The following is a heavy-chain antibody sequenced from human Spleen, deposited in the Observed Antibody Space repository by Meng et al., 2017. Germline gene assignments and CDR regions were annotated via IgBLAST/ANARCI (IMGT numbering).Heavy chain of an antibody. CDR1: GFTFSSYA. Sequence: GGSLRLSCVASGFTFSSYAMHWVRQAPGKGLEWVAVISYDGSNKYYADSVKGRFTISRDNSKNTLYLQMNSLRAEDTAVYYCARDYSSRWKSYYYYYYGMDVWGQGTMVTVSS. D-gene: IGHD6-13*01. J-gene: IGHJ6*02. V-gene: IGHV3-30*04. CDR3: ARDYSSRWKSYYYYYYGMDV. CDR2: ISYDGSNK.